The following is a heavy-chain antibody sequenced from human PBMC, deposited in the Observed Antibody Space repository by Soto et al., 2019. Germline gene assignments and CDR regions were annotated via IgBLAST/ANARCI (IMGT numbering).Heavy chain of an antibody. CDR2: IYYSGST. J-gene: IGHJ6*02. D-gene: IGHD1-26*01. CDR1: GGSISSGGYY. Sequence: QVQLQESGPGLVKPSQTLSLTCTVSGGSISSGGYYWSWIRQHPGKGLEWIGYIYYSGSTYYNPSLKSRVTISADTSKNQFSLKLSSVTAADTAVYYCARGGGVGANYGMDVWGQGTTVTVSS. CDR3: ARGGGVGANYGMDV. V-gene: IGHV4-31*03.